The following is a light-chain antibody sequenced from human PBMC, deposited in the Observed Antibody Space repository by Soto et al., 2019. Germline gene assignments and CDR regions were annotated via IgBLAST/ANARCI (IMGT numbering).Light chain of an antibody. J-gene: IGLJ2*01. CDR1: SSDVGSYNL. Sequence: QAVVTQPASVSGSPGQSITISCTGTSSDVGSYNLVSWYQQHPGKAPKLMIYEDSQRPSGVSNRFSGSKSGNTASLTISGLQADDEADYYCCSYAGSSTLVFGGGTKLTVL. V-gene: IGLV2-23*01. CDR2: EDS. CDR3: CSYAGSSTLV.